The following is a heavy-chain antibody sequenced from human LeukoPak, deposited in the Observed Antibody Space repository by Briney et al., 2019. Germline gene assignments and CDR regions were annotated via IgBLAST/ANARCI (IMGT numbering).Heavy chain of an antibody. CDR1: GFTVSNNY. CDR2: INSGGDT. Sequence: GGSLRLSCAASGFTVSNNYMHWVRQAPGKGLEWVSLINSGGDTHSADSVKGRFTISRDNSKNTLYLQMNSLRAEDTAVYYCATILYDFWSGYYTGAFDIWGQGTMVTVSS. D-gene: IGHD3-3*01. V-gene: IGHV3-66*01. J-gene: IGHJ3*02. CDR3: ATILYDFWSGYYTGAFDI.